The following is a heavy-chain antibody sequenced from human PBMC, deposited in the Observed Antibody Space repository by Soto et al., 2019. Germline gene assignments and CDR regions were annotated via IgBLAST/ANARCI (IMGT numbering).Heavy chain of an antibody. J-gene: IGHJ4*02. V-gene: IGHV3-53*01. D-gene: IGHD3-16*01. CDR3: ARGIYVWGNSGPYDD. CDR1: GFTVSSNF. CDR2: IYSDGST. Sequence: EVPLVESGGGLIQPGGSLRLSCADSGFTVSSNFMNWVRQVPGKGLEWVSVIYSDGSTYYADSVKGRFTISRDNSKNTVYLQMNTLRAEDTAVHYCARGIYVWGNSGPYDDWGQGTLVTVSS.